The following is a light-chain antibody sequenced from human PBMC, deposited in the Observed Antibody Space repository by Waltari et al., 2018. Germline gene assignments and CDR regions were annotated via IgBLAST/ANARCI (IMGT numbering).Light chain of an antibody. V-gene: IGKV3-15*01. Sequence: EIVMTQSPATLSVSPGERATLSCRASQSVSSNLAWYQQKPGQAPRLLIYGASTRATGIPARFSGSGSGTEFTLTISSMQSEDFAVYYCQQYNNWRYTFGQGTKLEIK. CDR3: QQYNNWRYT. CDR1: QSVSSN. J-gene: IGKJ2*01. CDR2: GAS.